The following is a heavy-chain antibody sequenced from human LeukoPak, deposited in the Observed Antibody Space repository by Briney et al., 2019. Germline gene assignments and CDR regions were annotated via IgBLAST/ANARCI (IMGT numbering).Heavy chain of an antibody. CDR3: ATGSGSYYKPFDY. CDR2: IFYSGIT. V-gene: IGHV4-59*08. D-gene: IGHD3-10*01. CDR1: GGSISSYY. Sequence: SETLSLTCTVSGGSISSYYWSWIRQPLGKGLEWIGYIFYSGITNYNPSLSLKSRVTISVDTSKNQFSLKLSSVTAADTAVYYCATGSGSYYKPFDYWGQGTLVTVSS. J-gene: IGHJ4*02.